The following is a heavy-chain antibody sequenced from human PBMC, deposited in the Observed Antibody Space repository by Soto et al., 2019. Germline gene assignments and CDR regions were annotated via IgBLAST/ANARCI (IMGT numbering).Heavy chain of an antibody. CDR3: ARGRLISLYYFDY. D-gene: IGHD2-15*01. CDR2: ISSSGTTM. Sequence: PGGSLRLSCAASGFTFSSYSMNWVRQAPGKGLEWVSYISSSGTTMYYADSVKGRFTISRDSAKNSLYLQMNSLRAEDTAVYYCARGRLISLYYFDYWGQGTLVTVSS. CDR1: GFTFSSYS. J-gene: IGHJ4*02. V-gene: IGHV3-48*01.